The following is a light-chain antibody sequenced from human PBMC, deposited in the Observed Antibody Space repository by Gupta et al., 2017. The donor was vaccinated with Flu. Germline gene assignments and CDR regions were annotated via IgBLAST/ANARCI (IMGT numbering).Light chain of an antibody. Sequence: GDRVTITCRASQSISSFLNWYQQKPGTAPKLLMSVASSVQSGVPPRFRGSGSQTDFTLTISSLQPEDFATYFCQQSYSSPWTFGHGTKVEIK. J-gene: IGKJ1*01. CDR2: VAS. V-gene: IGKV1-39*01. CDR3: QQSYSSPWT. CDR1: QSISSF.